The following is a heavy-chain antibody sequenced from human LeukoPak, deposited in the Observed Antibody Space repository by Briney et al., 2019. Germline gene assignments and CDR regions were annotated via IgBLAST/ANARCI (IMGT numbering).Heavy chain of an antibody. V-gene: IGHV3-30*02. CDR2: IWNDESDK. CDR3: ARDYNWGVDY. J-gene: IGHJ4*02. CDR1: GFTFTTYH. D-gene: IGHD7-27*01. Sequence: GGSLSLSCAASGFTFTTYHMHWVRQAPGKGLEWLSFIWNDESDKYYTDSMKGRFTISRDNSKNTVYLQMNSLRVEDTAVYYCARDYNWGVDYWGQGTLVTVSS.